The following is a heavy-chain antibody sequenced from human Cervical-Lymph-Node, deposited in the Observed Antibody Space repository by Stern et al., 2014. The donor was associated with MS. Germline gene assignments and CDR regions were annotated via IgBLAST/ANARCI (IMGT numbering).Heavy chain of an antibody. Sequence: VQLVQSGAEVKKPGESLRISCEVSGYSFTNNWIGWVRQMPGKGLEWMGIIYPGDSETRYSPSFQGQVTILVDKSNSTAYLQWSSLKASDTAIYYCARRGDGYKGIDYWGQGTLVTVSS. CDR2: IYPGDSET. V-gene: IGHV5-51*03. J-gene: IGHJ4*02. CDR3: ARRGDGYKGIDY. D-gene: IGHD5-24*01. CDR1: GYSFTNNW.